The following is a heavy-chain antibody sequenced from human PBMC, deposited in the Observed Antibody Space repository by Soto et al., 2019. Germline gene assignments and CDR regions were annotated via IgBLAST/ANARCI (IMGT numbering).Heavy chain of an antibody. J-gene: IGHJ4*02. D-gene: IGHD4-17*01. CDR2: IWYDGSKK. CDR3: VRDPATVTSYFDY. Sequence: QVQLVESGGCVVQPGRSLRLSCAAFGFTLSSYGKHRVRQAPGKGLEWVAVIWYDGSKKYYADSVKGRFTISKDNSKLDLQMNSLRVEDTAVYYCVRDPATVTSYFDYWGQGTLVTVSS. CDR1: GFTLSSYG. V-gene: IGHV3-33*01.